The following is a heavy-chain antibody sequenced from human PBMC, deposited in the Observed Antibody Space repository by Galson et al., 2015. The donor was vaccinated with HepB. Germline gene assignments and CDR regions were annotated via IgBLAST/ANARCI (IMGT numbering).Heavy chain of an antibody. CDR1: GGSVSSGNLY. D-gene: IGHD1-14*01. J-gene: IGHJ6*03. Sequence: TLSLTCTVFGGSVSSGNLYWNWIRQSPGKGLEWIGYVHKTGSTNYNPSLTSRVTISLDKSKDQFSLKLTSVTAADTAVYYCARERAESTRKMYNYYYMDVWGRGTTVIVS. CDR2: VHKTGST. CDR3: ARERAESTRKMYNYYYMDV. V-gene: IGHV4-61*01.